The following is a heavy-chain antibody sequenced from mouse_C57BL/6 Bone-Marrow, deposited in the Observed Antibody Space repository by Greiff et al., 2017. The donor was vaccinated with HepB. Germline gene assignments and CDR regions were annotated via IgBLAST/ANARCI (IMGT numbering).Heavy chain of an antibody. D-gene: IGHD2-1*01. J-gene: IGHJ4*01. V-gene: IGHV1-5*01. CDR1: GYTFTSYW. CDR3: TRSGGLYYGKAYYAMDY. Sequence: VQLQQSGTVLARPGASVKMSCKTSGYTFTSYWMHWVKQRPGQGLEWIGAIYPGNSDTSYNQKFKGKAKLTAVTSASTAYMELSSLTNEDSAVYYCTRSGGLYYGKAYYAMDYWGQGTSVTVSS. CDR2: IYPGNSDT.